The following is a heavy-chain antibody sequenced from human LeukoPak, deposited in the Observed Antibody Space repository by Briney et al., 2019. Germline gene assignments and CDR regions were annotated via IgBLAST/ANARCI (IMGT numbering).Heavy chain of an antibody. D-gene: IGHD6-19*01. Sequence: PPQTLSLTCTVSGGSISSGGYYWSWIRQPPGKGLEWIGYIYHSGSTYYNPSLKSRVTISVDRSKNQFSLKLSSVTAADTAVYYCARYSSGWYENMDVWGKGTTVTVSS. J-gene: IGHJ6*03. CDR3: ARYSSGWYENMDV. V-gene: IGHV4-30-2*01. CDR1: GGSISSGGYY. CDR2: IYHSGST.